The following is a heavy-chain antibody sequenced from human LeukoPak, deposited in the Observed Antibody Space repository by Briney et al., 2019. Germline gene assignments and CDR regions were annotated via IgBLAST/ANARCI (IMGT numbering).Heavy chain of an antibody. V-gene: IGHV1-46*01. J-gene: IGHJ4*02. Sequence: GASVKVSCKASGYRFTSYDMHWVRQAPGQGLEWMGIINPSGGSTSYAQRFQGRVAMTRDTSTTTVYMEVNSLTSEDTAVYFCARDGPTAAPFDYWGQGTLVTVCS. CDR3: ARDGPTAAPFDY. CDR1: GYRFTSYD. CDR2: INPSGGST. D-gene: IGHD2-2*01.